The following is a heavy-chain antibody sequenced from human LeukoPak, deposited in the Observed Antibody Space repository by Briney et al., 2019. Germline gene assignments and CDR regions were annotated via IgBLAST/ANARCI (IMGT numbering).Heavy chain of an antibody. Sequence: ASVTVSFKASGGTFSIYAISWVRQAPGQGLEWMGGIIPIFGTANYAQKFQGRVTITADESTSTAYMELGSLRSEDTAVYYCASSYDFWSGTQVDYYYGMDVWGQGTTVTVTS. CDR2: IIPIFGTA. J-gene: IGHJ6*02. CDR1: GGTFSIYA. V-gene: IGHV1-69*13. CDR3: ASSYDFWSGTQVDYYYGMDV. D-gene: IGHD3-3*01.